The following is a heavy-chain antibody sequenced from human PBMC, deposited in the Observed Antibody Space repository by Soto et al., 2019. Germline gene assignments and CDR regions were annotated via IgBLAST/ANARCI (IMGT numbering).Heavy chain of an antibody. D-gene: IGHD3-22*01. V-gene: IGHV5-10-1*01. CDR1: GYSFTSYW. J-gene: IGHJ3*02. CDR2: IDPSGSYT. Sequence: GESLKISCKGSGYSFTSYWISWVRQMPGKGLEWMGRIDPSGSYTNYSPSFQGHVTISADKSISTAYLQWSSLKASDTAMYYCARYGGNYYDSSGYVGAFDIWGQGTMVTVSS. CDR3: ARYGGNYYDSSGYVGAFDI.